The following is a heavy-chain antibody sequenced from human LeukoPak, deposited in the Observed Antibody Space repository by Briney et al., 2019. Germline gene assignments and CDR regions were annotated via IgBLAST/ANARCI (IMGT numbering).Heavy chain of an antibody. CDR3: ARIGTYYDFWSGYYTPLALDY. D-gene: IGHD3-3*01. V-gene: IGHV3-30-3*01. J-gene: IGHJ4*02. Sequence: GGSLRLSCAASGFTFSSYAMHWVRQAPGKGLEWVAVISYDGSNKYYADSVKGRFTISRDNSKNTLYLQMNSLRAEDTAVYYCARIGTYYDFWSGYYTPLALDYWGQGTLVTVSS. CDR2: ISYDGSNK. CDR1: GFTFSSYA.